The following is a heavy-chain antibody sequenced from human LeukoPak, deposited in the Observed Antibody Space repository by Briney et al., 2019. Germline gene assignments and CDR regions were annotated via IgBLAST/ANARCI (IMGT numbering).Heavy chain of an antibody. CDR3: ARVGLLRYFDWLLGDAFDI. D-gene: IGHD3-9*01. J-gene: IGHJ3*02. CDR1: GFTFSSYG. CDR2: ISYDGSNK. Sequence: PGGSLRLSCAASGFTFSSYGMHWVRQAPGKGLEWVAVISYDGSNKYYADPVKGRFTISRDNSKNTLYLQMNSLRAEDTAVYYCARVGLLRYFDWLLGDAFDIWGQGTMVTVSS. V-gene: IGHV3-30*03.